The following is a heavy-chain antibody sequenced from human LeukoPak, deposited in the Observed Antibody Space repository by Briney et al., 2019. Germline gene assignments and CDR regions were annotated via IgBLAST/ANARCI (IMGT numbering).Heavy chain of an antibody. Sequence: SVKVSCKASGGTFSSYAISWVRQAPGQGLEWMGGIIPIFGTANYAQKFQGRVTITTDESTSTAYMELSSLRSEDTAVYYCANTITMVRGVTNGWFDPWGQGTLVTVSS. CDR1: GGTFSSYA. CDR2: IIPIFGTA. D-gene: IGHD3-10*01. V-gene: IGHV1-69*05. J-gene: IGHJ5*02. CDR3: ANTITMVRGVTNGWFDP.